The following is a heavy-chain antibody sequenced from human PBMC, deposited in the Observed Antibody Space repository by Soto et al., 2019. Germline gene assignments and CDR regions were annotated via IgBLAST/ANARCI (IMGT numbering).Heavy chain of an antibody. CDR3: AREVDDVSASSGWPCFDY. V-gene: IGHV3-23*01. J-gene: IGHJ4*02. Sequence: GGSLRLSCAASGFTFSSYAMSWVRQAPGKGLEWVSAISGSGGSTYYADSVKGRFTISRDNSKNTLYLQMNSLRAEDTAVYYCAREVDDVSASSGWPCFDYWGQGTLVTVSS. CDR1: GFTFSSYA. CDR2: ISGSGGST. D-gene: IGHD6-19*01.